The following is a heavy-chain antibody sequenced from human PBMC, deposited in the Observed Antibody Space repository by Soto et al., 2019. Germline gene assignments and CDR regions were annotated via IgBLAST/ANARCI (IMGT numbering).Heavy chain of an antibody. CDR2: INPNSGGT. V-gene: IGHV1-2*02. Sequence: ASVKVSCKASGYTFTGYYMHRVRQAPGQGLEWMGWINPNSGGTNYAQKFQGRVTMTRDTSISTAYMELSRLRSDDTAVYYCARDRRYDFWSSARYYYGMDVWGQGTTVTVSS. D-gene: IGHD3-3*01. CDR3: ARDRRYDFWSSARYYYGMDV. J-gene: IGHJ6*02. CDR1: GYTFTGYY.